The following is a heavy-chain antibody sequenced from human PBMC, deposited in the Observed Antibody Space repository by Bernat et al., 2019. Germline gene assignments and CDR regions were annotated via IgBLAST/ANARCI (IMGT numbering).Heavy chain of an antibody. CDR1: GFSLSTTGMR. V-gene: IGHV2-70*04. D-gene: IGHD2-15*01. Sequence: QVTLKESGPALVKPTQTLTLTCTFSGFSLSTTGMRVSWIRQPPGKALEWLAHIDWDDDKFYSTSLKTRLTISKDTSKNQVVLTMTNMDPVDAATYYCARTAGGYSFDYWGQGALVTVSS. CDR2: IDWDDDK. CDR3: ARTAGGYSFDY. J-gene: IGHJ4*02.